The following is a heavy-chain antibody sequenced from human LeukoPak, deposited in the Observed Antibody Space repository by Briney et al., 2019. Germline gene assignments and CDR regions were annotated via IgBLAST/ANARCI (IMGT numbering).Heavy chain of an antibody. V-gene: IGHV3-23*01. CDR2: ISGSGGST. Sequence: QAGGSLGLSCAASGFTFSSYAMRWVRQAPGKGLEWVSAISGSGGSTYYADSVKGRFTISRDNSKNTLYLQMNSLRAEDTAVYYCAKEVIVGVSFDYWGQGTLVTVSS. CDR3: AKEVIVGVSFDY. CDR1: GFTFSSYA. J-gene: IGHJ4*02. D-gene: IGHD1-26*01.